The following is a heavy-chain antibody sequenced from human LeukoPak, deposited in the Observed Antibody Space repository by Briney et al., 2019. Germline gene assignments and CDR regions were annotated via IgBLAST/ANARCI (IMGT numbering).Heavy chain of an antibody. J-gene: IGHJ4*02. CDR3: ARCNGYNGYYFDY. V-gene: IGHV3-53*01. D-gene: IGHD5-24*01. CDR1: GGSISSSSYY. CDR2: IYSGGST. Sequence: ETLSLTCTVSGGSISSSSYYWGWIRQAPGKGLEWVSVIYSGGSTYYADSVKGRFTISRDNSKNTLYLQMNSLRAEDTAVYYCARCNGYNGYYFDYWGQGTLVTVSS.